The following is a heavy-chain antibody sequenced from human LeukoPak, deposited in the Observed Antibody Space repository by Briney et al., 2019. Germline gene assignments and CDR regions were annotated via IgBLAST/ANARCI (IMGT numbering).Heavy chain of an antibody. D-gene: IGHD1-26*01. CDR3: ARGGSYLSAFDI. J-gene: IGHJ3*02. CDR2: ISGSGGST. CDR1: GFTFGDYA. Sequence: GGSLRLSCTASGFTFGDYAMSWFRQAPGKGLEWVSAISGSGGSTYYADSVKGRFTISRDNSKNTLYLQMNSLRAEDTAVYYCARGGSYLSAFDIWGQGTMVTVSS. V-gene: IGHV3-23*01.